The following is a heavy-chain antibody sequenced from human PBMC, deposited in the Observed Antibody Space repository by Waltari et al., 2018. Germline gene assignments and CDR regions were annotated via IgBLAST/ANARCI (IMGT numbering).Heavy chain of an antibody. D-gene: IGHD2-15*01. CDR2: IYHSGSP. J-gene: IGHJ6*03. CDR1: GYSIRSGYS. V-gene: IGHV4-38-2*01. Sequence: QVQLQESSPGLVKPSETLSLTSAVSGYSIRSGYSWGWIRQPPGKGLEWIGSIYHSGSPYYNPSLESRVTISVDTSKNQFSLKLSAVTAADTAVYYCARADGGTSYGSYYYYMTSGAKGPRSPSP. CDR3: ARADGGTSYGSYYYYMTS.